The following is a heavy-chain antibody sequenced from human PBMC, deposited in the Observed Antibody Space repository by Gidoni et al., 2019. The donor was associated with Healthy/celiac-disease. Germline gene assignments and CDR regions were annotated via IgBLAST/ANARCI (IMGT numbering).Heavy chain of an antibody. CDR3: ARGDCSSTSCYIHYYYGMDV. CDR2: ISSSSSYI. D-gene: IGHD2-2*02. V-gene: IGHV3-21*01. Sequence: EVQLVESGGGLVKPGGAPRLSRAASGFTFRSYSLNWVRQAPGKGLDWVSSISSSSSYIYYADSVKGRFTISRDNAKNSLYLQMNSLRAEDTAVYYCARGDCSSTSCYIHYYYGMDVWGQGTTVTVSS. J-gene: IGHJ6*02. CDR1: GFTFRSYS.